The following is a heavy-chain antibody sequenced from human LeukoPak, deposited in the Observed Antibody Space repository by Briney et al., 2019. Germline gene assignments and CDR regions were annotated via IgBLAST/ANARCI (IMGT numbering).Heavy chain of an antibody. CDR2: IKTDGSEK. CDR3: ATYSSRNAREFQS. Sequence: GGSLRLSCAASGFTFSNSWMTWVRQTPGKGLEWVANIKTDGSEKYYVDSVKGRFTISRDNAKNSLYLQMNSLRAEDTAVYYCATYSSRNAREFQSWGQGTLVTVSS. D-gene: IGHD2-2*01. CDR1: GFTFSNSW. J-gene: IGHJ1*01. V-gene: IGHV3-7*01.